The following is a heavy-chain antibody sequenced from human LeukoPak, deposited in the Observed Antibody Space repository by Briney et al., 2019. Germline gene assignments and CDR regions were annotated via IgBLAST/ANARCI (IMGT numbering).Heavy chain of an antibody. CDR3: ASGGRISS. CDR2: ISPSGSSI. Sequence: GGSLRLSCAASGFTFSSYEMNWVRQAPGKGLEWVSYISPSGSSIYYADSVKGRFTISRDNAKNSLFLQMNSLRAEDTAVYYCASGGRISSWGLGTLVTVSS. CDR1: GFTFSSYE. D-gene: IGHD3-16*01. V-gene: IGHV3-48*03. J-gene: IGHJ4*02.